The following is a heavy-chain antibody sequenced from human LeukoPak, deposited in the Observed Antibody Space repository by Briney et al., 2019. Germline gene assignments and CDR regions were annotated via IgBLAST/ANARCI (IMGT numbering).Heavy chain of an antibody. CDR1: GFTFNNYG. V-gene: IGHV3-23*01. CDR3: AKWGFTYGPGYFDY. D-gene: IGHD3-10*01. J-gene: IGHJ4*02. CDR2: ISGSGSNT. Sequence: AGGSLRLSCAASGFTFNNYGMSWVRQTPGKGLEWVSAISGSGSNTYYADSVKGRFTISRDNSKNTLYLQMNSLRAEDTAVYYCAKWGFTYGPGYFDYWGQGTLVTVSS.